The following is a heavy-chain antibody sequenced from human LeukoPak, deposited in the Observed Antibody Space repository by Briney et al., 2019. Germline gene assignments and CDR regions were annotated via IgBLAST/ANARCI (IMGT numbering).Heavy chain of an antibody. Sequence: GGSLRLSCAASGFTFSNAWMSWVRQAPGKGLEWVGRIKSKTDGGTTDYAAPVKGRFTISRDDSKNTLYLQMNSLKTEDTAVYYCTTAPYYYDSSGYVSDFDYWGQGTLVTVSS. D-gene: IGHD3-22*01. J-gene: IGHJ4*02. CDR2: IKSKTDGGTT. CDR1: GFTFSNAW. V-gene: IGHV3-15*01. CDR3: TTAPYYYDSSGYVSDFDY.